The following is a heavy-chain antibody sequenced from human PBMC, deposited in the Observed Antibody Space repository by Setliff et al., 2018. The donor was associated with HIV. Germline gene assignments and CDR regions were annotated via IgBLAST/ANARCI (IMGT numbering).Heavy chain of an antibody. Sequence: PSETLSLTCDVSGYSISSGYYWGWIRQPPGKGLEWIANIYHNGNTHYNPSVKSRVTISVDTSKNQFSLKLRSVTAADTAVYYCARRPPYWGFDFWGQGTLVTVSS. CDR3: ARRPPYWGFDF. CDR1: GYSISSGYY. CDR2: IYHNGNT. V-gene: IGHV4-38-2*01. D-gene: IGHD3-16*01. J-gene: IGHJ4*02.